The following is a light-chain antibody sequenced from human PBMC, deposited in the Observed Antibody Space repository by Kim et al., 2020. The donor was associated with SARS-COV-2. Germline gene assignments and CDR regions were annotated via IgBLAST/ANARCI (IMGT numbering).Light chain of an antibody. V-gene: IGKV1-27*01. CDR3: QKCDSAPWT. CDR1: QDSSNY. J-gene: IGKJ1*01. CDR2: AAF. Sequence: ASGGNRVTITCRASQDSSNYLAWFQLKPGKAPKLLIYAAFALQPGVPSRFSGSGSGTDFTLTVTSLQPEDVATYYCQKCDSAPWTFGQGTKVDIK.